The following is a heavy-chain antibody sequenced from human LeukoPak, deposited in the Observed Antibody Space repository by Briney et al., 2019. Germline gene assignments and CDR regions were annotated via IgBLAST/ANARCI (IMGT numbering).Heavy chain of an antibody. J-gene: IGHJ5*02. V-gene: IGHV3-30*02. CDR3: AKNHVTVPNGDWFGP. Sequence: GGSLRLSCAASGFTFSSYGMHWVRQAPGKGLEWVAFIRYDGSNKYYADSVKGRFTISRDNSKNTLYLQMNSLRAEDTAVYYCAKNHVTVPNGDWFGPWGQGTLVTVSS. CDR1: GFTFSSYG. CDR2: IRYDGSNK. D-gene: IGHD4-11*01.